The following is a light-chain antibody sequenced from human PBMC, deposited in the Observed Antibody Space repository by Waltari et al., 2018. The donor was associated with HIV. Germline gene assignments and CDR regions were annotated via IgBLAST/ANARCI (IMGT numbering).Light chain of an antibody. V-gene: IGKV3-20*01. CDR1: QSVSSSY. J-gene: IGKJ4*01. Sequence: EIVLPQSPGTLSLSPGERATLSCRASQSVSSSYLAWYQHKPGQAPRLLIYGVSTRATGIPDRFSGSGSGTDFTLTISRLEPEDFAVYYCQQYGTSRGTFGGGTKVEIK. CDR2: GVS. CDR3: QQYGTSRGT.